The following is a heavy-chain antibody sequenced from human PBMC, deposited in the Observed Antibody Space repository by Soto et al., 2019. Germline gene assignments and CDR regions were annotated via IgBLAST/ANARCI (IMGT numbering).Heavy chain of an antibody. CDR3: AREHYDFWSGYFSTIDY. CDR2: MHNSGST. V-gene: IGHV4-4*08. CDR1: GGSISSYY. J-gene: IGHJ4*02. Sequence: PSETLSLTCTVSGGSISSYYWSWIRQPPGKGLEWIGYMHNSGSTKYNPSLKSRVTISADTSKNQYSLKLSSVTAADSAVYYCAREHYDFWSGYFSTIDYWGQGTLVTVSS. D-gene: IGHD3-3*01.